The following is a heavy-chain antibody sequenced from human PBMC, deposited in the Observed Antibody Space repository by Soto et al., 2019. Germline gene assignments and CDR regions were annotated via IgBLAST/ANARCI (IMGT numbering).Heavy chain of an antibody. J-gene: IGHJ6*02. D-gene: IGHD5-12*01. CDR1: GYTFTRSG. CDR3: AREGVAAYSYYGMDV. V-gene: IGHV1-18*01. Sequence: ASVKVSCKASGYTFTRSGISWVRQAPGQGPEWMGWISSYNGDTNYAQTFQGRVTMTTDTSTSTAYMELRSLRSDDTAVYYCAREGVAAYSYYGMDVWGQGTPVTVSS. CDR2: ISSYNGDT.